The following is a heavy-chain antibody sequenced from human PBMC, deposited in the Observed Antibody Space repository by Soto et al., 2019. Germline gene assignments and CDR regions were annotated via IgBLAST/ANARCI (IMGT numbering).Heavy chain of an antibody. CDR2: IDPSDSYT. CDR3: ARHKAFYYDNSGA. D-gene: IGHD3-22*01. J-gene: IGHJ5*02. V-gene: IGHV5-10-1*01. CDR1: GYSSTSYW. Sequence: PGESLKISCKGSGYSSTSYWLRWVRQMPGEGLEWMGRIDPSDSYTNYSPSFQGHVTMSADKSINTAYLQWSSLKASDSAMYYCARHKAFYYDNSGAWGQGSLVTVSS.